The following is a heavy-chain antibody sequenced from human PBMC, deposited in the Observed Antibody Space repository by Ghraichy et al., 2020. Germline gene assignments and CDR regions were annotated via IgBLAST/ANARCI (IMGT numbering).Heavy chain of an antibody. V-gene: IGHV4-59*01. D-gene: IGHD5-18*01. Sequence: SETLSLTCTVSGGSISSYYWSWIRQPPGKGLEWIGYIYYSGSTNYNPSLKSRVTISVDTSKNQFSLKLSSVTAADTAVYYCARVRPDTAMVFYYCYYMDVWGKGTTVTVSS. CDR2: IYYSGST. J-gene: IGHJ6*03. CDR1: GGSISSYY. CDR3: ARVRPDTAMVFYYCYYMDV.